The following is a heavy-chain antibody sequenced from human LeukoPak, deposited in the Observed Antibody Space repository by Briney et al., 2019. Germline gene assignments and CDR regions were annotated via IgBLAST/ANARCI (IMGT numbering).Heavy chain of an antibody. J-gene: IGHJ5*02. CDR3: ARVTVVTEDNWFDP. Sequence: PSQTLSLTCTVSGGSISSGGYYWSWIRQHPGKGLEWIGYIYYSGSTYYNPSLKSRVTISVDTSKNQFSLKLSSATAADTAVYYCARVTVVTEDNWFDPWGQGTLVTVSS. D-gene: IGHD4-23*01. CDR1: GGSISSGGYY. CDR2: IYYSGST. V-gene: IGHV4-31*03.